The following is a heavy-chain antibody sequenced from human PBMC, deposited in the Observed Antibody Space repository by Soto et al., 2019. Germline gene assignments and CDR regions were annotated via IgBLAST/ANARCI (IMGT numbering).Heavy chain of an antibody. V-gene: IGHV1-2*02. Sequence: HEHLVQSGAEVKRPGASLKVSCKASGYSFTGYYIHWVRQAPGQGLEWMGWINPDSGATNYAQNFQGRLTLTSDTSISTASTDLTSLTADDTAVYYCARGDYGTGGYPFPYFDYWGQGTLVIVSS. CDR2: INPDSGAT. CDR1: GYSFTGYY. D-gene: IGHD2-8*02. CDR3: ARGDYGTGGYPFPYFDY. J-gene: IGHJ4*02.